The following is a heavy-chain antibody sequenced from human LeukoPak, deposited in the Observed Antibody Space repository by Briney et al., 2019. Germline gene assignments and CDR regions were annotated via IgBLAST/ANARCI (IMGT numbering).Heavy chain of an antibody. V-gene: IGHV3-48*02. CDR2: ISSSSDSI. Sequence: GGSLRLSCAASGFTFSSYGMNWLRQASGKRLEWVSYISSSSDSIYYADSVKGRFTISRGNAENSLYLQMNSLRDEDTAVYYCARAMRSGYDYWGQGTLVTVSS. CDR1: GFTFSSYG. D-gene: IGHD5-12*01. CDR3: ARAMRSGYDY. J-gene: IGHJ4*02.